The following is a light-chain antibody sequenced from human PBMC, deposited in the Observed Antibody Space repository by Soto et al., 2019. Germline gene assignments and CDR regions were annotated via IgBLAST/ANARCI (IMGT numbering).Light chain of an antibody. CDR3: QQYDNLPLT. CDR1: QDISNY. V-gene: IGKV1-33*01. J-gene: IGKJ4*01. CDR2: DAS. Sequence: DIQVTQSRSALSASVGDRVTITCQASQDISNYLNWYQQKPGKAPKLLIYDASNLETGVPSRFSGSGSGTDFTFTISILQPEDIATYYCQQYDNLPLTFGGGTKVDI.